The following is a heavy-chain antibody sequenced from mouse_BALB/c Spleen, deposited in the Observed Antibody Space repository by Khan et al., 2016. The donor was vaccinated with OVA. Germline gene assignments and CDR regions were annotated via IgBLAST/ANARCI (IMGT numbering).Heavy chain of an antibody. Sequence: EVELVESGGGLVQPGGSLKLSCATSGFTFSDYYMYWVRQTPEKRLEWVAYLSNRATTTYYPDTVRGRFTISRDNAKNTLYLQMSRLESEDTAMYYCAREGDDGGLAYWGQGTLVTVSA. CDR1: GFTFSDYY. CDR2: LSNRATTT. J-gene: IGHJ3*01. V-gene: IGHV5-12*02. D-gene: IGHD2-3*01. CDR3: AREGDDGGLAY.